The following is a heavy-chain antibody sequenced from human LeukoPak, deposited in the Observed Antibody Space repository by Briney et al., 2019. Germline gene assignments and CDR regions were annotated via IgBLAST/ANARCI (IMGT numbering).Heavy chain of an antibody. Sequence: ASVKVSCKASGYTFTSYGISWVRQAPGQGLEWMGWISAYNGNTNYAQKLQGRVTMTTDTSTSTAYKELRSLRSDDTAVYYCARPLGYCSSTSCANYYNYGMDVWGQGTTVTVSS. J-gene: IGHJ6*02. CDR1: GYTFTSYG. D-gene: IGHD2-2*01. CDR3: ARPLGYCSSTSCANYYNYGMDV. V-gene: IGHV1-18*01. CDR2: ISAYNGNT.